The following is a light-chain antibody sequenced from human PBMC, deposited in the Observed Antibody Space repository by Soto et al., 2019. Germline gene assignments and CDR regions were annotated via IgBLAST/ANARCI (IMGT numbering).Light chain of an antibody. CDR3: AAWDDSLNGVV. V-gene: IGLV1-44*01. Sequence: QSVLTQPPSASGTPGQRVTISCSGSSSNIGSNTVNWYQQLPGTAPKLLIYSNNQRPSGVPDRFSGSKSGTSASLAISGLQSEDEADCYCAAWDDSLNGVVFGGATKLTVL. CDR2: SNN. J-gene: IGLJ2*01. CDR1: SSNIGSNT.